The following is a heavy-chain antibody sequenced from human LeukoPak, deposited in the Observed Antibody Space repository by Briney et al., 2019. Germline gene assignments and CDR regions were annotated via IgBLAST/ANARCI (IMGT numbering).Heavy chain of an antibody. Sequence: SETLSLTCTVSGGSVSSYYWSWIRQPPGKGLEWIGYISYSGSTNYNPSLKSRVTISIDTSKNQFSLKLRSVTAADTAIYYCARQGYDILTGYIDAFDIWGQGTMVTVSS. D-gene: IGHD3-9*01. CDR2: ISYSGST. J-gene: IGHJ3*02. CDR3: ARQGYDILTGYIDAFDI. CDR1: GGSVSSYY. V-gene: IGHV4-59*08.